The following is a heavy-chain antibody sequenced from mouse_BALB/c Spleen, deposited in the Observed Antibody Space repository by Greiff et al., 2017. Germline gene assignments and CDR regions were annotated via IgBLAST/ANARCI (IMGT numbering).Heavy chain of an antibody. CDR1: GFSLTSYG. D-gene: IGHD1-1*01. CDR3: ARATVYFDY. CDR2: IWAGGST. Sequence: VQLQQSGPGLVAPSQSLSITFTVSGFSLTSYGVHWVRQPPGKGLEWLGVIWAGGSTNYNSALMSRLSISKDNSKSQVFLKMNSLQTDDTAMYYCARATVYFDYWGQGTTLTVSS. J-gene: IGHJ2*01. V-gene: IGHV2-9*02.